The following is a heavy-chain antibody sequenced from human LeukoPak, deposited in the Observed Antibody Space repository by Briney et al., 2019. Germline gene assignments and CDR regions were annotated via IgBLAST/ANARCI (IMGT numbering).Heavy chain of an antibody. Sequence: GGSLRLSCAASGFTFSSYAMSWVRQAPGKGLEWVSAISGSGGSTYYADSVKGRFTISRDNSKNTLFLQMNSLRAEDTAVYYCAKDLQRGYPPSFYFDYWGQGTLVTVSS. CDR1: GFTFSSYA. D-gene: IGHD3-16*02. CDR2: ISGSGGST. CDR3: AKDLQRGYPPSFYFDY. V-gene: IGHV3-23*01. J-gene: IGHJ4*02.